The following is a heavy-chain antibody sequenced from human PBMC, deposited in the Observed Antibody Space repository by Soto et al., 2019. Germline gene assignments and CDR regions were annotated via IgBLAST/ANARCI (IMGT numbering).Heavy chain of an antibody. D-gene: IGHD5-18*01. Sequence: GGSLRLSCAASGFTVSSNYMSWVRQAPGKGLEWVSVIYSGGSTYYADSVKGRFTISRDNSKNTLYLQMNSLRAEDTAVYYCAREERGSYVNWFDPWGQGTLVTVSS. CDR2: IYSGGST. CDR1: GFTVSSNY. V-gene: IGHV3-53*01. J-gene: IGHJ5*02. CDR3: AREERGSYVNWFDP.